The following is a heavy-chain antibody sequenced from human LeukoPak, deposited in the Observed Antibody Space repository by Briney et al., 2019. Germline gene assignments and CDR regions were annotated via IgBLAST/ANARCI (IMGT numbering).Heavy chain of an antibody. J-gene: IGHJ4*02. CDR1: GGSISITGYY. Sequence: SEILSLTCTVSGGSISITGYYWGWIRQPPGKGLEWIGSIYYSGSTYYNPSLKSRVTISVDTSKNQFSLKLSSVTAADTAVYYCARGDYYDSSGYSPTPYYFDYWGQGTLVTVSS. D-gene: IGHD3-22*01. CDR3: ARGDYYDSSGYSPTPYYFDY. V-gene: IGHV4-39*07. CDR2: IYYSGST.